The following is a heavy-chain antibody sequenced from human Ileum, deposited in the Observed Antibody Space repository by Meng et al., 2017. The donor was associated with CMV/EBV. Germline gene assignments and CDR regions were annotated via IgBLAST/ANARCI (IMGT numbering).Heavy chain of an antibody. D-gene: IGHD3-10*01. Sequence: SETLSLTCTVSGDSIATSAVYWGWIRQPPGKRLEWIGTIYYGGATFYNPSLKSRVTISVDTSKNHFSLKLSSVTAADTGVYYCARQVRGFDPWGQGTLVTSPQ. J-gene: IGHJ5*02. CDR1: GDSIATSAVY. CDR2: IYYGGAT. CDR3: ARQVRGFDP. V-gene: IGHV4-39*01.